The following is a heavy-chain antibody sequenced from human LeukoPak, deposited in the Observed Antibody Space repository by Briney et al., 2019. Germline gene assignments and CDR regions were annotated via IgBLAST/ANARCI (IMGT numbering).Heavy chain of an antibody. CDR1: GYTLTELS. D-gene: IGHD3-3*01. J-gene: IGHJ6*03. Sequence: SVKVSCKVSGYTLTELSMHWVRQAPGKGLEWMGGIIPIFDIANYAQKFQGRVTITADESTSTAYMELSSLKSEDTAIYYCARGPRITIFGVIIIADYYYMDVWGKGTTVTVSS. V-gene: IGHV1-69*13. CDR3: ARGPRITIFGVIIIADYYYMDV. CDR2: IIPIFDIA.